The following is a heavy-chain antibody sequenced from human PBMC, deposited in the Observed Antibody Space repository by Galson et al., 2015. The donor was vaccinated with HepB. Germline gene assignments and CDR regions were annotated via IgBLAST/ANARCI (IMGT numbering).Heavy chain of an antibody. J-gene: IGHJ6*03. Sequence: SVKVSCKASGYTFTGYYMHWVRQAPGQGLEWMGRINPDSGGTNYAQKFQGRVTMTRDTSISTAYMEVNRLRSDDTAVYYCARGHGSGRYPGNYYCMDVWGKGTTVTVSS. V-gene: IGHV1-2*06. CDR1: GYTFTGYY. CDR3: ARGHGSGRYPGNYYCMDV. D-gene: IGHD3-10*01. CDR2: INPDSGGT.